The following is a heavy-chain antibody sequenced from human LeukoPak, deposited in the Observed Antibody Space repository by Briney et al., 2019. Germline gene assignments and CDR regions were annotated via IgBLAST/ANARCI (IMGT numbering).Heavy chain of an antibody. Sequence: PSETLSLICTVSGGSITSHYWSWIRQSPGKGLEWIGYIYNGVTTNSNPSLTSRVTISADTSKNQFSLKLNSVTAADTAVYYCARVSRHYYFDSWGQGNWVGVSS. CDR2: IYNGVTT. J-gene: IGHJ4*02. CDR1: GGSITSHY. CDR3: ARVSRHYYFDS. V-gene: IGHV4-59*11.